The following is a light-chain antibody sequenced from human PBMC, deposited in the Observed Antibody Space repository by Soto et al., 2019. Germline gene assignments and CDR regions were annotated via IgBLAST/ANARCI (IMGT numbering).Light chain of an antibody. J-gene: IGKJ5*01. CDR1: QSVRSN. V-gene: IGKV3-15*01. Sequence: EIVMTQSPATLSVSPGERVTLSCRASQSVRSNLAWYQQKPGQAPRLLIYGASNRATGLPARFSGSGSGTDFTLTISSLQSEDFAVYYCQKYNTWPPITFGQGTRLEIK. CDR2: GAS. CDR3: QKYNTWPPIT.